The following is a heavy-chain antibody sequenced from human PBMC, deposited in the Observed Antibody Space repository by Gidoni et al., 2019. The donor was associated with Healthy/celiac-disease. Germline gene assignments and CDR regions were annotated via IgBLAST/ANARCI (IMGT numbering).Heavy chain of an antibody. Sequence: EVQLVESGGGLVQPGGSLRLSCAASGFTFSSYSLHWVRQAPGKGLGWVSYISSSSSTIYYADSVKGRFTISRDNAKNSLYLQMNSLRDEDTAVYYCARWEQWLATPRRPDYYGMDVWGQGTTVTVSS. D-gene: IGHD6-19*01. J-gene: IGHJ6*02. CDR2: ISSSSSTI. CDR1: GFTFSSYS. V-gene: IGHV3-48*02. CDR3: ARWEQWLATPRRPDYYGMDV.